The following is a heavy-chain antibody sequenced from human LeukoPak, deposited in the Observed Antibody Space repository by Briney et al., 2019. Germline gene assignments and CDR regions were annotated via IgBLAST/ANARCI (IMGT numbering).Heavy chain of an antibody. D-gene: IGHD3-10*01. CDR2: IYYSGST. CDR1: GGSMSSGDYY. CDR3: AREGWFGEFDY. J-gene: IGHJ4*02. V-gene: IGHV4-30-4*01. Sequence: SQTLSLTCTVSGGSMSSGDYYWSWIRQPPGKGLEWIGYIYYSGSTYYNPSLKSRVTISVDTSKNQFSLKLSSVTAADTAVYYCAREGWFGEFDYWGQGTLVTVSS.